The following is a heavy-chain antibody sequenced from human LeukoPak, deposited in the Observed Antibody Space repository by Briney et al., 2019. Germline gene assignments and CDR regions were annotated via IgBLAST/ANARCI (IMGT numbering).Heavy chain of an antibody. D-gene: IGHD3-10*02. CDR1: GGSISSYY. CDR3: ATDVRGLVPYYFDF. J-gene: IGHJ4*02. Sequence: SETLSLTCAVSGGSISSYYWNWIRQPPGMGLEWIGYIYYSGSTNYNPSLKSRVTISIDTSKSQLSLQLRSVTAADTAVYYCATDVRGLVPYYFDFWGQGTLVTVSS. CDR2: IYYSGST. V-gene: IGHV4-59*01.